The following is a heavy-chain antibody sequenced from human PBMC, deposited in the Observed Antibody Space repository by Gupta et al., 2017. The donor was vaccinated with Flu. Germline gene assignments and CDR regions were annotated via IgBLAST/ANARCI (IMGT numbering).Heavy chain of an antibody. CDR1: GYTFTSYD. D-gene: IGHD3-22*01. Sequence: QVQLVQSGAEVKKPGASVKVSCKASGYTFTSYDINWVRKATGQGLQWMGWMNPNSGNTGYAQRFQGRVTMTRNTSISTAYMELSSLRSEDTAVYYCARGFRDSSGKEYFQHWGQGTLVTVSS. J-gene: IGHJ1*01. CDR2: MNPNSGNT. V-gene: IGHV1-8*01. CDR3: ARGFRDSSGKEYFQH.